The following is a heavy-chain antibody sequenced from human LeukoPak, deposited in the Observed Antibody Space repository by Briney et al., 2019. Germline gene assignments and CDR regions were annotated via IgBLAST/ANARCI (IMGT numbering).Heavy chain of an antibody. D-gene: IGHD3-3*01. CDR1: GGTFSSYA. CDR3: ARDAGPGYDFWSGPSRGVAEFDP. V-gene: IGHV1-69*04. CDR2: IIPILGIA. Sequence: SVKVSCKASGGTFSSYAISWVRQAPGQGLEWMGRIIPILGIANYAQKFQGRVTITADKSTSTAYMELSSLRSEDTAVYYCARDAGPGYDFWSGPSRGVAEFDPWGQGTLVTVSS. J-gene: IGHJ5*02.